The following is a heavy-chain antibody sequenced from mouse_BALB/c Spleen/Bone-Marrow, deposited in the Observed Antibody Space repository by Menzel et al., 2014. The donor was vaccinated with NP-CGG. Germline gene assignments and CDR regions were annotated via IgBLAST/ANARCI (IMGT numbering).Heavy chain of an antibody. J-gene: IGHJ2*01. Sequence: EVQLQQSGGGLVQPGGSLRLSCATSGFTFTDYYMNWVRQPPGKALEWLGFIRNTAYGYTTEYSASVKGRFTISRNNSQGILYLQMNSLRAEDSATYYCARDMGGVLFDSWAKAPLSQSPQ. CDR1: GFTFTDYY. V-gene: IGHV7-3*02. D-gene: IGHD4-1*01. CDR2: IRNTAYGYTT. CDR3: ARDMGGVLFDS.